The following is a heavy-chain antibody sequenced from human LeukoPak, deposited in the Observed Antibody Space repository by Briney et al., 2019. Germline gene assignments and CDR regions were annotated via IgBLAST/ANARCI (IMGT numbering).Heavy chain of an antibody. J-gene: IGHJ3*02. D-gene: IGHD2-2*01. CDR2: IIPIFGTV. Sequence: SVKVSCRASGGTFSSYAISWVRQAPGQGLEWMGGIIPIFGTVNYAQKFQGRVTITADESTSTAYMELSSLRSEDTAVYYCARGSPTPEDIVVVPAAYDAFDIWGQGTMVTVSS. CDR3: ARGSPTPEDIVVVPAAYDAFDI. V-gene: IGHV1-69*13. CDR1: GGTFSSYA.